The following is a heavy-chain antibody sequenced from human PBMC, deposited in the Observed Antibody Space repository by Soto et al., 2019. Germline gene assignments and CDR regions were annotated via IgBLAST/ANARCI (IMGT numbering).Heavy chain of an antibody. D-gene: IGHD6-13*01. CDR1: GYSFTSYW. CDR3: AEHLGPDRGKPSRRIAAGGAFDI. V-gene: IGHV5-51*01. J-gene: IGHJ3*02. CDR2: IYPGDSDT. Sequence: GESLKISCKGSGYSFTSYWIGWVRQMPGKGLEWMGIIYPGDSDTRYSPSFQGQVTISADKSISTAYLQWSSLKASDTAMYYGAEHLGPDRGKPSRRIAAGGAFDIWGQGTMVTVSS.